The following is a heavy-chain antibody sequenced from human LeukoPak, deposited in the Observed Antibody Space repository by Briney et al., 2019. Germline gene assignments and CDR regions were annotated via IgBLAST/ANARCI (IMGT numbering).Heavy chain of an antibody. CDR3: AREDGSSYYFDY. CDR1: GFTFSTYW. D-gene: IGHD6-6*01. V-gene: IGHV3-7*01. J-gene: IGHJ4*02. Sequence: PGGSLRLSCAASGFTFSTYWMSWVRQAPGKGLEWVANIKQDGSEKYYVDSVKGRFTISRDNAKNSLYLQMNSLRAEDTAVYYCAREDGSSYYFDYWGQGTLVTVAS. CDR2: IKQDGSEK.